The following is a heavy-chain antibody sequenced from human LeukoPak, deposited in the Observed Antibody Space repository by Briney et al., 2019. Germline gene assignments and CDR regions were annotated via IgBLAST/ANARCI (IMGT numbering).Heavy chain of an antibody. CDR1: GGSISSSSYY. Sequence: SETLSLTCTVSGGSISSSSYYWGWIRQPPGKGLEWIGSIYYSGSTYYNPSLKSRVTISVDTSKNQFSLKLSSVTAADTAVYYCARYQLLAKNTRDAFDIWGQGTMVTVSS. V-gene: IGHV4-39*01. D-gene: IGHD2-2*01. J-gene: IGHJ3*02. CDR3: ARYQLLAKNTRDAFDI. CDR2: IYYSGST.